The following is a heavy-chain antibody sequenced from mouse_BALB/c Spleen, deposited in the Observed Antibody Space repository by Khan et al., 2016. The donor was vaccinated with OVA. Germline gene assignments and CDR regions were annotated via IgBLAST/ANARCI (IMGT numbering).Heavy chain of an antibody. CDR1: GYTFTNYW. Sequence: QMQLEESGAELVRPGASVKLSCRTSGYTFTNYWIHWVKQRSGQGLEWIARIYPGTDNTYYNEKLKDKATLTADRSSSTAYMQLSSLTSEDSAVYYCARGESLYYLDYWGQGTTVTVSS. J-gene: IGHJ4*01. V-gene: IGHV1-76*01. D-gene: IGHD1-1*01. CDR3: ARGESLYYLDY. CDR2: IYPGTDNT.